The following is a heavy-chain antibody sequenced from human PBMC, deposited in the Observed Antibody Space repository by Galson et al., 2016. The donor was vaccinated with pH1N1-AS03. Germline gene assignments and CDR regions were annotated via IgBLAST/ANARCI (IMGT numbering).Heavy chain of an antibody. V-gene: IGHV4-59*04. J-gene: IGHJ6*03. D-gene: IGHD3-3*01. Sequence: SETLSLTCTVSGGSISSYYWSWIRQPPGKRLEWIGYIFYNGTNFYNPSLKSRVSMSVDTSKNQFSLSLSSVTAADTAVYYCARHATTRSEVFGVPFYHYYYTDVWGKGTTVTVSS. CDR3: ARHATTRSEVFGVPFYHYYYTDV. CDR2: IFYNGTN. CDR1: GGSISSYY.